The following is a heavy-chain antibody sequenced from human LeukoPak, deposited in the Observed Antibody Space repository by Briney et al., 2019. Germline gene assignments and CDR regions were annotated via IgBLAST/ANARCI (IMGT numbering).Heavy chain of an antibody. V-gene: IGHV1-8*01. CDR1: GYTFSSYD. D-gene: IGHD3-16*01. J-gene: IGHJ6*02. CDR3: ARVWAGEMDV. CDR2: MNPNSGDT. Sequence: VASVKVSCKASGYTFSSYDIHWVRQATGQGLEWMGWMNPNSGDTGYAQKFQGRVTMTRNTSISTAYMELSSLRSDDTAVFYCARVWAGEMDVWGQGTTVTVSS.